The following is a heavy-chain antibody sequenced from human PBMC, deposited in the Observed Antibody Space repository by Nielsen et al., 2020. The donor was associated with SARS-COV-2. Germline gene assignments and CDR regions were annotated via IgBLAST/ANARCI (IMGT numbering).Heavy chain of an antibody. V-gene: IGHV4-61*01. CDR1: GGSVSSGSFY. J-gene: IGHJ6*02. D-gene: IGHD5-12*01. CDR2: IYYSGST. CDR3: ARRVATISYYYYGMDV. Sequence: LRLSCTVSGGSVSSGSFYWSWIRQPPGKGLEWIGYIYYSGSTNYNPSLKSRVTISVDTSKNQFSLKLSSVTAADTAVYYCARRVATISYYYYGMDVWGQGTTVTVSS.